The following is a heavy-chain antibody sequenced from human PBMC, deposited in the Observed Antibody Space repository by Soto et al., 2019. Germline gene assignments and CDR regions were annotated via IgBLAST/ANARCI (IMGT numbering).Heavy chain of an antibody. CDR3: AKGGGLDLYYFDY. Sequence: GGSLRLSCAASGFTFSSYAMSWVRQAPGKGLEWVSAISGSGGSTYYADSVKGRFTISRNNSKNTLYLQMNSLRAEDTAVYYCAKGGGLDLYYFDYWGQGTLVTVSS. CDR1: GFTFSSYA. J-gene: IGHJ4*02. V-gene: IGHV3-23*01. CDR2: ISGSGGST.